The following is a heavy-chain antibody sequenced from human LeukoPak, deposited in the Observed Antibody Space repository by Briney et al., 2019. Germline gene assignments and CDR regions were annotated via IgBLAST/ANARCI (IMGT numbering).Heavy chain of an antibody. V-gene: IGHV4-34*01. J-gene: IGHJ4*02. D-gene: IGHD6-19*01. CDR2: INHSGST. CDR3: ARVGDSSGWYHVDY. Sequence: PSETLSLTCAVYGGSFSGYYWSWIRQPPGKGLEWIGEINHSGSTNYNPSLKSRVTISVDKSKNQFSLKLSSVTAADTAVYYCARVGDSSGWYHVDYWGQGTLVTVSS. CDR1: GGSFSGYY.